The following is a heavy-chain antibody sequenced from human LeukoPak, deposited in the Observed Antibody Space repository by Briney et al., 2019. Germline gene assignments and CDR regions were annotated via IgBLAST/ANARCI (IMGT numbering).Heavy chain of an antibody. Sequence: ASVKVSCKASGYTFTSYGISWVRQAPGQGLEWMGWISAYNGNTNYAQKLQGRVTMTRNTSISTAYMELSSLRSEDTAVYYCARGSSDYDFWSGYFGGPFDYWGQGTLVTVSS. CDR3: ARGSSDYDFWSGYFGGPFDY. J-gene: IGHJ4*02. CDR2: ISAYNGNT. D-gene: IGHD3-3*01. CDR1: GYTFTSYG. V-gene: IGHV1-18*01.